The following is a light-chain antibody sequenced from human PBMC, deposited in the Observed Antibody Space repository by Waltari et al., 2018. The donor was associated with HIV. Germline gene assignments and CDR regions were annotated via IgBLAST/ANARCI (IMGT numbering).Light chain of an antibody. V-gene: IGKV1-39*01. CDR2: GAS. J-gene: IGKJ4*01. CDR1: QNIKTY. Sequence: DIQMTQSPSSPSASVGDRVTTSCRSSQNIKTYLNWYQEKPGKVPRLLIYGASTLQGGVPSRFSGTGSGTDFTLTINNFQSEDFATYSCQQTFQMPISFGGGTQVE. CDR3: QQTFQMPIS.